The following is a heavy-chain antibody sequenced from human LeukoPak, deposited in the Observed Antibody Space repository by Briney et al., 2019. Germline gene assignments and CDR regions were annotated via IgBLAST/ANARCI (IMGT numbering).Heavy chain of an antibody. D-gene: IGHD2-2*02. Sequence: GGSLRLSCAASGFTFTSYSMNWVRQAPGKGLEWVSHISVSSSTIYYADSVKGRFTISRDNAKNSLYLQMNNLRAEDTAVYYCARESLGLYPNYWGQGTLVTVSS. V-gene: IGHV3-48*04. CDR2: ISVSSSTI. J-gene: IGHJ4*02. CDR3: ARESLGLYPNY. CDR1: GFTFTSYS.